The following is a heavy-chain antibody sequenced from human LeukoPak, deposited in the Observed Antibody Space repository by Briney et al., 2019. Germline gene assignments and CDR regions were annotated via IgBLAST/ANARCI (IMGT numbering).Heavy chain of an antibody. J-gene: IGHJ1*01. D-gene: IGHD6-19*01. CDR1: GFTFSSYW. CDR3: ARVPRTVVGTKDAKYFQH. CDR2: INSDGSST. V-gene: IGHV3-74*01. Sequence: PGGSLRLSCTASGFTFSSYWMHWVRQAPGKGLVWVSRINSDGSSTNYADSVKGRFPISRDNAKNTLYLQMNSLRAEDTAVYYCARVPRTVVGTKDAKYFQHWGQGTLVTVSS.